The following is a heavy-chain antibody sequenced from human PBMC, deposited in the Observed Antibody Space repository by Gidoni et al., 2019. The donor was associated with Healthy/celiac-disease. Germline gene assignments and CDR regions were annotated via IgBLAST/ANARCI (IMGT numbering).Heavy chain of an antibody. CDR1: GFTFSSYS. Sequence: EVQLVESGGGLVKPGGSLRLSCAASGFTFSSYSMNWVRQAPGKGLEWVSSISSSSSYTYYADSVKGRFTISRDNAKNSLYLQMNSLRAEDTAVYYCAREAPLGGAAFDYWGQGTLVTVSS. D-gene: IGHD2-15*01. CDR2: ISSSSSYT. CDR3: AREAPLGGAAFDY. V-gene: IGHV3-21*01. J-gene: IGHJ4*02.